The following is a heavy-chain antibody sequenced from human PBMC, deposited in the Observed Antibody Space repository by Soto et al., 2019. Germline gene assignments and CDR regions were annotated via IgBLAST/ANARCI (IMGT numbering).Heavy chain of an antibody. J-gene: IGHJ6*03. V-gene: IGHV4-34*01. CDR3: ARVPGARYCSGGSCYSDIYYMDV. CDR2: INHSGST. D-gene: IGHD2-15*01. CDR1: GGSFSGYY. Sequence: SETLSLTCAVYGGSFSGYYWSWIRQPPGKGLEWIGEINHSGSTNYNPSLGSRVTISVDTSKNQFSLKLSSVTAADTAVYYCARVPGARYCSGGSCYSDIYYMDVWGKGTTVTVSS.